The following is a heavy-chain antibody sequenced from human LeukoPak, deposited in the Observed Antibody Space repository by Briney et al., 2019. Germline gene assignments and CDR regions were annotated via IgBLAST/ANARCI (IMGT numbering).Heavy chain of an antibody. V-gene: IGHV3-9*01. D-gene: IGHD6-19*01. CDR1: GFTFDDYA. Sequence: GGSLRLSCAAPGFTFDDYAMHVVRQAPGKGLEWVSGIRWNSGSIGYADSVKGRFTISRDNAKNSLYLQMNRLRAEDTALYYCAKDTYRSGWYVNFYGMDVWGRGTTVNVPS. CDR3: AKDTYRSGWYVNFYGMDV. CDR2: IRWNSGSI. J-gene: IGHJ6*02.